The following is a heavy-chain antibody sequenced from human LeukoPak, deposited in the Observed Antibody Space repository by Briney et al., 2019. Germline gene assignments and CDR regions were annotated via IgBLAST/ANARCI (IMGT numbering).Heavy chain of an antibody. CDR1: GGSISSYY. J-gene: IGHJ4*02. CDR2: IYTSGST. Sequence: SETLSLTCTVSGGSISSYYWSWIRQPPGKGLEWIGYIYTSGSTNYNPSLKSRVTISVDTSKNQFSLKLSSVTAADTAVYYCAIYKRGSWGTFDYWGQGTLVTVSS. V-gene: IGHV4-4*09. D-gene: IGHD1-14*01. CDR3: AIYKRGSWGTFDY.